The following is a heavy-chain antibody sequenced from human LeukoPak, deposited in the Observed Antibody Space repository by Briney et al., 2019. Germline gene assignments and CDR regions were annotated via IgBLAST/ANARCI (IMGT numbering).Heavy chain of an antibody. D-gene: IGHD2-15*01. Sequence: GGSLRLSCAASAFTFSNYWMSWVRQAPGKGLERVANIKEDGSEKNYVDSVKGRFTISRDNAKNSLYLQMNSLRAEDTAVYYCAKEVRYCSGGSCYSSLFDYWGQGTLVTVSS. CDR1: AFTFSNYW. V-gene: IGHV3-7*03. J-gene: IGHJ4*02. CDR3: AKEVRYCSGGSCYSSLFDY. CDR2: IKEDGSEK.